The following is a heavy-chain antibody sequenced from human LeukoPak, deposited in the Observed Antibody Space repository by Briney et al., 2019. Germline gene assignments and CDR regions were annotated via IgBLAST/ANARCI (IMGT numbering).Heavy chain of an antibody. V-gene: IGHV4-39*07. CDR3: AGDYYDISPNWFDP. CDR2: IYYSGST. CDR1: GGSISSSSYY. D-gene: IGHD3-22*01. J-gene: IGHJ5*02. Sequence: PSETLSLTCTVSGGSISSSSYYWGWICQPSGKGLEWIGSIYYSGSTYYNPSLKSRVTISVDTSKNQFSLKLSSVTAADTAVYYCAGDYYDISPNWFDPWGQGTLVTVSS.